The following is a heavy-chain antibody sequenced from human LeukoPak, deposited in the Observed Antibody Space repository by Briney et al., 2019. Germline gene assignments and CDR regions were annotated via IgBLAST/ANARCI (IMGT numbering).Heavy chain of an antibody. CDR2: IIPIFSTG. CDR3: ARDQNYYDSSGNAFDI. Sequence: SGNLSRTCSAGGFSINTNSWVRHAQGQGLERTGRIIPIFSTGNYSQTFPGRGTITTDESTSTAYMELSSLRSEDTAVHYYARDQNYYDSSGNAFDIWGQGTMVTVSS. D-gene: IGHD3-22*01. CDR1: AGGFSINT. J-gene: IGHJ3*02. V-gene: IGHV1-69*05.